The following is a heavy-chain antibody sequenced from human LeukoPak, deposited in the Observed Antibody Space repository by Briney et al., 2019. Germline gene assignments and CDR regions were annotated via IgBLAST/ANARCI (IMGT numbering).Heavy chain of an antibody. V-gene: IGHV3-23*01. CDR1: GFTFSSYG. CDR2: ISGSGGST. CDR3: AKLIAVPSSYFDY. Sequence: GGSLRLSCAASGFTFSSYGMSWVRQAPGKGLEWVSAISGSGGSTYYADSVKGRFTISRDNSKNTLYLQMNSLRAEDTAVYYCAKLIAVPSSYFDYWGQGTLVTVSS. J-gene: IGHJ4*02. D-gene: IGHD6-19*01.